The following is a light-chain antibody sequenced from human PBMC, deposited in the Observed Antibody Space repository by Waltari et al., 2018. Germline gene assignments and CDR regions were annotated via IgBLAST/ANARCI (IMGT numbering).Light chain of an antibody. Sequence: LVWYHLNPRPAPRFLLFSSSNRATGTPDRFSGSGAGTDVTYTISRLEPGDFGVYYCQPYGTSPCTFGEGTKVKMK. CDR3: QPYGTSPCT. J-gene: IGKJ1*01. V-gene: IGKV3-20*01. CDR2: SSS.